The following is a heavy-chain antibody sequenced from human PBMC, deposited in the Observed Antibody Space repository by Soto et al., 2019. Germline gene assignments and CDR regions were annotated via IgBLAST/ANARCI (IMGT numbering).Heavy chain of an antibody. Sequence: PSETLSLTCTVSGGSISSGDYYWSWIRQPPGKGLEWIGYIYYSGSTYYNPSLKSRVTISVDTSKNQFSLKLSSVTAADTAVYYCARDSIAAAGISLDYWGQGTLVTVSS. J-gene: IGHJ4*02. CDR3: ARDSIAAAGISLDY. V-gene: IGHV4-30-4*01. CDR1: GGSISSGDYY. D-gene: IGHD6-13*01. CDR2: IYYSGST.